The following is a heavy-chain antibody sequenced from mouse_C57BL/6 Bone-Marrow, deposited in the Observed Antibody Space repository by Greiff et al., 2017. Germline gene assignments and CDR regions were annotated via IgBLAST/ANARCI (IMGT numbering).Heavy chain of an antibody. CDR1: GFSLTSYG. V-gene: IGHV2-5*01. CDR3: ATRVATPRIAY. CDR2: IWRGGSP. Sequence: QVQLQQSGPGLVQPSQCLSITCTVSGFSLTSYGVHWVRQSPGKGLEWLGVIWRGGSPDYNAAFMSRLCITKDNSKSQVFFKMTSLQADDTAIYYCATRVATPRIAYWGQGTLVTVPA. J-gene: IGHJ3*01. D-gene: IGHD1-1*01.